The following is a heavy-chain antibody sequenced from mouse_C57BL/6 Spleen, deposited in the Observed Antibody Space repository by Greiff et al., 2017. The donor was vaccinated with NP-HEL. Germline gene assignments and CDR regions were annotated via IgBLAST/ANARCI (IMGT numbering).Heavy chain of an antibody. V-gene: IGHV1-80*01. CDR3: ARGGYYSYAMDY. CDR2: IYPGDGDT. J-gene: IGHJ4*01. Sequence: VQLQQSGAELVKPGASVKISCKASGYAFSSYWMNWVKQRPGKGLEWIGQIYPGDGDTNYNGKFKGKATLTADKSSSTAYMQHSSLTSEDSAVYFCARGGYYSYAMDYWGQGTSVTVSS. CDR1: GYAFSSYW. D-gene: IGHD2-3*01.